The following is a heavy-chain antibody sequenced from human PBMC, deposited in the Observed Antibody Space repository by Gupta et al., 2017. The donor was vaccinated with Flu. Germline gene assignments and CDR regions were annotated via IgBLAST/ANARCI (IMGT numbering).Heavy chain of an antibody. D-gene: IGHD3-3*02. CDR3: AKSPHFNSFDP. J-gene: IGHJ5*02. CDR2: IYYSGNT. CDR1: SSSTSYY. Sequence: SSSTSYYWGWIRQHPGKGLEWIGSIYYSGNTYYNPSLQGRVTISVETSKKQFSLKVTSVTAADTAVYYCAKSPHFNSFDPWGQGTRGTVSS. V-gene: IGHV4-39*01.